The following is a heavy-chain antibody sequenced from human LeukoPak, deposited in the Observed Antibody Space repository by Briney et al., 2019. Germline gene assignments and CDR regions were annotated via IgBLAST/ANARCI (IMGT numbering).Heavy chain of an antibody. CDR3: ARHGGDYRNYFDY. J-gene: IGHJ4*02. Sequence: SETLSLTCTVSGGSISSNSHSWGWVRQPPGKGLEWVATIFYSESTHYNPSLKSRVTISMDTSKNQFSLKVSSVTAADTAVYYCARHGGDYRNYFDYWGQGTLATVSS. CDR2: IFYSEST. CDR1: GGSISSNSHS. V-gene: IGHV4-39*01. D-gene: IGHD4-17*01.